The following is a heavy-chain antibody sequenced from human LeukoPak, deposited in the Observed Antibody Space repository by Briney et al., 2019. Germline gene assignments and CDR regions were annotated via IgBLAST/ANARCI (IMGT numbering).Heavy chain of an antibody. CDR2: INHSGST. CDR3: ARRPPYYYDSSGYPPFDY. J-gene: IGHJ4*02. D-gene: IGHD3-22*01. V-gene: IGHV4-34*01. Sequence: SETLSLTCAVYGGSFSGYYWSWIRQPPGKGLEWIGEINHSGSTNYNPSLKSRVTISVDTPKNQFSLKLSSVTAADTAVYYCARRPPYYYDSSGYPPFDYWGQGTLVTVSS. CDR1: GGSFSGYY.